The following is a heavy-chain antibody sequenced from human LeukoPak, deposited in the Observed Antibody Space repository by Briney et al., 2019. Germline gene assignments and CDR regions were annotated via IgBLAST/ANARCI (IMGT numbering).Heavy chain of an antibody. Sequence: PSETLSLTCTVSGGSISSDSYYWGWIRRPPGKGLEWIGTIYYSGSTYYNPSLRSPVTISVDTSKNQFSLKLNSVTAADTAVYYCARRFADFRFDPWGQGTLVTVSS. CDR3: ARRFADFRFDP. CDR2: IYYSGST. J-gene: IGHJ5*02. V-gene: IGHV4-39*01. CDR1: GGSISSDSYY. D-gene: IGHD3-3*01.